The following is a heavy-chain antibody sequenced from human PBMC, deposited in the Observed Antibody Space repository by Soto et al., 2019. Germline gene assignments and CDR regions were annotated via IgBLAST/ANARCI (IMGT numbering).Heavy chain of an antibody. V-gene: IGHV3-53*01. CDR3: TRAPSRYYGIDV. CDR1: GFTVSSNY. Sequence: EVQLVESGGGLIQPGGSLRLSCAASGFTVSSNYMSWVRQAPEKGLEWVSVFYSDGTTYYADSVKGRFTISRDNSKNKVDLQMNSLGAEDTAVYYCTRAPSRYYGIDVWGQGTTVTVSS. CDR2: FYSDGTT. D-gene: IGHD3-3*01. J-gene: IGHJ6*02.